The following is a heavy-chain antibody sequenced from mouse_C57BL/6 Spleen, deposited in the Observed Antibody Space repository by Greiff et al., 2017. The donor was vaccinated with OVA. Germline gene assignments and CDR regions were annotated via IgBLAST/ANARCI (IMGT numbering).Heavy chain of an antibody. V-gene: IGHV1-15*01. CDR1: GYSFTDYE. J-gene: IGHJ2*01. Sequence: VQLQQSGAELVRPGASVTLSCKASGYSFTDYEMHWVKQTHVHGLEWIGTIDPETGGTAYNQKFKGKAILTADKSSSTAYMELRSLTSEDSAVYYCTRQSPDGYYAHGGQGTTLTVSS. CDR3: TRQSPDGYYAH. D-gene: IGHD2-3*01. CDR2: IDPETGGT.